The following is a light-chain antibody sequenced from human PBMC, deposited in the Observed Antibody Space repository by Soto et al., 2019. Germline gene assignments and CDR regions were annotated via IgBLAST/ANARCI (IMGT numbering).Light chain of an antibody. Sequence: QLVLTQSPSASASLGASVKLTCTLSSGHSSYAIAWHQQQPEKGPRYLMKLNSDGSHSKGDGIPDRFSGSSSGAERYLTISSLQSEDEADCYCQTWGTGTVVFGGGTKVTVL. J-gene: IGLJ2*01. CDR3: QTWGTGTVV. CDR1: SGHSSYA. CDR2: LNSDGSH. V-gene: IGLV4-69*01.